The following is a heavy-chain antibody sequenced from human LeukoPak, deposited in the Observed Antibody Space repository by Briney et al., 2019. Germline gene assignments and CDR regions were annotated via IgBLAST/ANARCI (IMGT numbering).Heavy chain of an antibody. CDR3: ATGPPSQYCSSTSCYYNYFDY. V-gene: IGHV1-24*01. CDR2: FDPEDGET. CDR1: GYTLTELS. Sequence: ASVKVSCKVSGYTLTELSMHWVRQAPGKGLEWMGGFDPEDGETIYAQTFQGRVTMTDDTSTDTAYMELSSLRSEDTAVYYCATGPPSQYCSSTSCYYNYFDYWGQGTLVTVSS. J-gene: IGHJ4*02. D-gene: IGHD2-2*01.